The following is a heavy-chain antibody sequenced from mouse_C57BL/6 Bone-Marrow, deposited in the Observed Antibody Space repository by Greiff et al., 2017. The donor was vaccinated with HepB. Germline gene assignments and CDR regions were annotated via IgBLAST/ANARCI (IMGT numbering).Heavy chain of an antibody. CDR3: ARGGLLWYFDV. CDR1: GYTFTSYW. Sequence: QVQLQQSGAELVMPGASVKLSCKASGYTFTSYWMHWVKQRPGQGLEWIGEIDPSDSYTNYNQKFKGKSTLTVDKSSSTAYMQLSSLTSEDSAVYYCARGGLLWYFDVWGTGTTVTVSS. D-gene: IGHD2-13*01. CDR2: IDPSDSYT. V-gene: IGHV1-69*01. J-gene: IGHJ1*03.